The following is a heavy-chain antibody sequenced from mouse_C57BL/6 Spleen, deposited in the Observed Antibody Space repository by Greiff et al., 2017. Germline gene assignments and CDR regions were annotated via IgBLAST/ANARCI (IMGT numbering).Heavy chain of an antibody. CDR1: GYAFSSYW. D-gene: IGHD1-1*01. V-gene: IGHV1-80*01. Sequence: VQRVESGAELVKPGASVKISCKASGYAFSSYWMNWVKQRPGKGLEWIGQIYPGDGDTNYNGKFKGKATLTADKSSSTAYMQLSSLTSEDSAVYFCARLITTVVATDYWGQGTTLTVSS. CDR3: ARLITTVVATDY. J-gene: IGHJ2*01. CDR2: IYPGDGDT.